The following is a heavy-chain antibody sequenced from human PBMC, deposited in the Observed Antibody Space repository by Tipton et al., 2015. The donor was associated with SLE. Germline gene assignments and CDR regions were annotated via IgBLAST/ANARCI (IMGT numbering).Heavy chain of an antibody. J-gene: IGHJ1*01. CDR1: GASISDHY. CDR3: VRHEVSGIGYFQH. CDR2: VYHNGST. V-gene: IGHV4-59*08. Sequence: TLSLTCTVSGASISDHYWTWIRQPPGKGLEWIGTVYHNGSTHYNPSLKSRVTISVDTSKNEFSLEMSSMTAADTAVYYCVRHEVSGIGYFQHWGQGTLVTVSS. D-gene: IGHD5/OR15-5a*01.